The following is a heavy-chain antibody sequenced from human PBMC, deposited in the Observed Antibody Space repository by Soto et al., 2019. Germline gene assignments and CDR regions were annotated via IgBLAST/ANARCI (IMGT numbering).Heavy chain of an antibody. D-gene: IGHD6-13*01. Sequence: GGSLRLSCAASGVSFSSYAMSWVRQAPGKGLEWVSGISGSGGTTYYADSVKGRFTISRDNSKNTLYLQMNSLRAEDTAVYYCAKDQAAASTIPRDFQYWGQGTLVTVSS. J-gene: IGHJ1*01. CDR3: AKDQAAASTIPRDFQY. CDR2: ISGSGGTT. CDR1: GVSFSSYA. V-gene: IGHV3-23*01.